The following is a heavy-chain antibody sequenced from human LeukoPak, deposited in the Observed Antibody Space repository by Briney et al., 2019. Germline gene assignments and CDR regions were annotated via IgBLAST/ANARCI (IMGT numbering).Heavy chain of an antibody. V-gene: IGHV3-21*01. J-gene: IGHJ4*02. CDR1: GFTFSSYC. Sequence: PGGSLRLSCAASGFTFSSYCMNWVRQAPGKGLEWVSYISSSSSYIYYADSVKSRFTIFRDNAKNSLYLQMNSLRAEDTAVYYCARVEYDSSGYSYHNPFDYWGQGTLVTVSS. D-gene: IGHD3-22*01. CDR3: ARVEYDSSGYSYHNPFDY. CDR2: ISSSSSYI.